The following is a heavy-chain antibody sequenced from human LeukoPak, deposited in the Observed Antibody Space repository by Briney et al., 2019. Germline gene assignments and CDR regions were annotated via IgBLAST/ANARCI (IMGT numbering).Heavy chain of an antibody. D-gene: IGHD6-19*01. Sequence: ASVKVSCKASGYTFTSYDINWVRQATGQGLEWMGWMNPNSGNTGYAQKFQGRVTMTRNTSISTAYMELSSLRSEDTAVYYCARRSSIAVAGDYWGQGTRVTVSS. CDR3: ARRSSIAVAGDY. CDR1: GYTFTSYD. J-gene: IGHJ4*02. CDR2: MNPNSGNT. V-gene: IGHV1-8*01.